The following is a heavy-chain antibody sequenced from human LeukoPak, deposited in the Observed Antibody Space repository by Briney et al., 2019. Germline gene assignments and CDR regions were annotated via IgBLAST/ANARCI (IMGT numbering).Heavy chain of an antibody. V-gene: IGHV3-53*01. J-gene: IGHJ4*02. CDR2: IYSGGST. CDR3: ARNGYYDILTGYYNVPYYFDY. Sequence: GGSLRLSCAASGFTVSSNYMSWVRQAPGKGLEWVSVIYSGGSTYYADSVKGRFTISRDNSKNTLYLQMNSLRAEDTAVYYCARNGYYDILTGYYNVPYYFDYWGQGTLVTVSS. CDR1: GFTVSSNY. D-gene: IGHD3-9*01.